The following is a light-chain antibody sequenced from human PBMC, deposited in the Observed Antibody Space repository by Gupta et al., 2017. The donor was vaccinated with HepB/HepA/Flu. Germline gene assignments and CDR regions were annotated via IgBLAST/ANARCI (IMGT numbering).Light chain of an antibody. J-gene: IGKJ3*01. V-gene: IGKV1-27*01. CDR1: QAISTY. CDR3: QKDNSAPFT. Sequence: DIQMTQSPSSLSASVGDRVTITCRASQAISTYLAWFQQKPGKVPKLLIYYASNLQSGVPSRFSGSASGTDFTLTISSLQPEDVATYYCQKDNSAPFTFGPGTKVDIK. CDR2: YAS.